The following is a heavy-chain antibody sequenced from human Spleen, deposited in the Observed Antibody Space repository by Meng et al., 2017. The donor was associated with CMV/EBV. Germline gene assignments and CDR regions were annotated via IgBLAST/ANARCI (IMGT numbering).Heavy chain of an antibody. Sequence: GGSCRNNVIHWVRQAPGQGLEWMGGIIPIFGTPNYAQKFQGRVTISADESTSTAYMELSGLTSEDTAVYYCAKTGGSGTPINWFDPWGQGTLVTVSS. CDR1: GGSCRNNV. J-gene: IGHJ5*02. D-gene: IGHD3-10*01. V-gene: IGHV1-69*01. CDR2: IIPIFGTP. CDR3: AKTGGSGTPINWFDP.